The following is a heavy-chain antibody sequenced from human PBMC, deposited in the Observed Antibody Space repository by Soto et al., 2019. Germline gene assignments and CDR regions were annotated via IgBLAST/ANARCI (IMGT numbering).Heavy chain of an antibody. CDR1: GYTFTSYY. CDR3: ASPQPKYGSGSYYNRTYYYYYGMDV. CDR2: INPSGGST. Sequence: ASGKVSCKASGYTFTSYYMHWVRQAPGQGLEWMGIINPSGGSTSYAQKFQGRVTMTRDTSTSTVYMELSSLRSEDTAVYYCASPQPKYGSGSYYNRTYYYYYGMDVWGQGTTVNVSS. D-gene: IGHD3-10*01. J-gene: IGHJ6*02. V-gene: IGHV1-46*01.